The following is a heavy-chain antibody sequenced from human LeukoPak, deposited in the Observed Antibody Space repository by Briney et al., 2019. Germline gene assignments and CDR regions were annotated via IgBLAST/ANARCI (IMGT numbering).Heavy chain of an antibody. V-gene: IGHV3-74*01. CDR3: ARALIGYYFDY. D-gene: IGHD2-8*01. CDR2: INSDGSST. J-gene: IGHJ4*02. CDR1: GFTFSNFW. Sequence: GGSLRLSCAASGFTFSNFWMHWVRQAPGKGLVWVSRINSDGSSTIYADSVKGRFTISRDNAKNTLYLQMNSLRAEDTAVYYCARALIGYYFDYWGQGTLVTVSS.